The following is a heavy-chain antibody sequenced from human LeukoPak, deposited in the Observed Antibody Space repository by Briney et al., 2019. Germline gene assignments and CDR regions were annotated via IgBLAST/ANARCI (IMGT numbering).Heavy chain of an antibody. V-gene: IGHV3-23*01. D-gene: IGHD2-8*02. Sequence: GGSLRLSCAASGFTFSSYAMSWVRQAPGKGLEWVSAISGSGGSTYYADSVKGRFTISRDNSKNTLYLQMNSLRAEDTAVYYCAKEAGGVNKRAPGRPRYYFDYWGQGTLVTVSS. J-gene: IGHJ4*02. CDR2: ISGSGGST. CDR3: AKEAGGVNKRAPGRPRYYFDY. CDR1: GFTFSSYA.